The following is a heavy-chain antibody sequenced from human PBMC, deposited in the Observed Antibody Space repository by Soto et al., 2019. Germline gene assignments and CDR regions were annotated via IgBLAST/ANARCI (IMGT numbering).Heavy chain of an antibody. CDR1: GFTFSSYA. D-gene: IGHD6-19*01. CDR2: ISGSDGST. V-gene: IGHV3-23*01. Sequence: EVQLLESGGGLVQPGGSLRLSCAASGFTFSSYAMSWVRQAPGKGPAWASTISGSDGSTYCADSVKGRFTISTDNSRNTLYLQINSLSAEDTAVYYCAKEYGSGWYYFVYWGQGTLVTVSS. J-gene: IGHJ4*02. CDR3: AKEYGSGWYYFVY.